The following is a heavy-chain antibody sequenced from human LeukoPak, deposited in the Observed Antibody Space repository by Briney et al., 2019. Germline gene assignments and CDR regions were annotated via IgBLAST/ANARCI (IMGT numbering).Heavy chain of an antibody. V-gene: IGHV4-59*01. CDR3: ARAGSSSSPPRDY. Sequence: PSQTLSLTCTVSGGSISSYYWSWIRQPPGKGLEWIGYISYSGSTNYNPSLKSRVTMSVDTSKNQFSLKLSSVTAADTAVYYCARAGSSSSPPRDYWGQGTLVTVSS. CDR1: GGSISSYY. J-gene: IGHJ4*02. D-gene: IGHD6-13*01. CDR2: ISYSGST.